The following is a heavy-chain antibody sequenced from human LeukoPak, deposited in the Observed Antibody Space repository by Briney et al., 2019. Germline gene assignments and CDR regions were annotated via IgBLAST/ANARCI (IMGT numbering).Heavy chain of an antibody. J-gene: IGHJ5*02. CDR3: ARGYCSGGSCYSNWFDP. Sequence: SETLSLTCTVSGGSISSYYWSWIRQPPGKGLEWIGYIYYSGSTNYNPSLKSRVTISVDTSKNQFSLKLSSVTAADTAVYHCARGYCSGGSCYSNWFDPWGQGTLVTVSS. CDR1: GGSISSYY. D-gene: IGHD2-15*01. CDR2: IYYSGST. V-gene: IGHV4-59*01.